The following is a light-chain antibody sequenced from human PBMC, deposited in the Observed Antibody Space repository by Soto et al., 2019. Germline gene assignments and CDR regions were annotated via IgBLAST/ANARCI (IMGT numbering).Light chain of an antibody. CDR1: QSLLHSNGYNY. J-gene: IGKJ1*01. CDR3: QQSYSTPWT. Sequence: DIVMTQSPLSLPVTPGEPASISCRSSQSLLHSNGYNYLDWYLQKPGQSPQLLIYLGSNRASGVPDRFSGSGSGTDFTLKISRVEAEDVATYYCQQSYSTPWTFGQGTMVDI. CDR2: LGS. V-gene: IGKV2-28*01.